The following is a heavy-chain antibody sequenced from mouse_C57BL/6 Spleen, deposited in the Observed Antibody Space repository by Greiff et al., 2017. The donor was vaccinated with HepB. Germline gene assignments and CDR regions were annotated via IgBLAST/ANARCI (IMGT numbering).Heavy chain of an antibody. D-gene: IGHD2-4*01. V-gene: IGHV5-4*01. CDR1: GFTFSSYA. J-gene: IGHJ3*01. CDR2: ISDGGSYT. Sequence: EVQLVESGGGLVKPGGSLKLSCAASGFTFSSYAMSWVRQTPEKRLEWVATISDGGSYTYYPDNVKGRFTITRDNAKNNLYLQMSHLKSEDTAMYYCARDGGDYGSFAYWGQGTLVTVSA. CDR3: ARDGGDYGSFAY.